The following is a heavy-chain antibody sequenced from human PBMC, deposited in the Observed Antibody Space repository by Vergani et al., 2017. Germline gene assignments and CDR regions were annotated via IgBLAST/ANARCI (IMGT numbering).Heavy chain of an antibody. V-gene: IGHV1-69*02. CDR3: ASLKATTSQNFDY. CDR2: IIPILGIA. Sequence: QVQLVQSGAEVKKPGSSVMVSCKASGGTFSSYTISWVRQAPGQGLEWMGRIIPILGIANYAQKFQGRVTITADKSTSTAYMELSSLRSEDTAVYYCASLKATTSQNFDYWGQGTLVTVSS. J-gene: IGHJ4*02. CDR1: GGTFSSYT. D-gene: IGHD5-12*01.